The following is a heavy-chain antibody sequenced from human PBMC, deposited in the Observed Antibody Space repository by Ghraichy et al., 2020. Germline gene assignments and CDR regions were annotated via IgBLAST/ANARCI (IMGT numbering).Heavy chain of an antibody. CDR3: ARDHNYYDSSGAADY. D-gene: IGHD3-22*01. Sequence: GESLNISCAASGFTFSSYGMHWVRQAPGKGLEWVAVIWYDGSNKYYADSVKGRFTISRDNSKNTLYLQMNSLRAEDTAVYYCARDHNYYDSSGAADYWGQGTLVTVSS. V-gene: IGHV3-33*01. CDR2: IWYDGSNK. J-gene: IGHJ4*02. CDR1: GFTFSSYG.